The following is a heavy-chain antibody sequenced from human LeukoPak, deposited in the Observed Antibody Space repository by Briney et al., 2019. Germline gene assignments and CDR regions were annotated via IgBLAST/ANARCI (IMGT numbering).Heavy chain of an antibody. CDR2: ISSSSSYI. CDR3: ARERASSSGLDY. J-gene: IGHJ4*02. CDR1: GFTFSSYS. V-gene: IGHV3-21*01. D-gene: IGHD6-19*01. Sequence: NPGGSVRLSCAASGFTFSSYSMNWVRQAPGKGLEWVSSISSSSSYIYYAASVKGRFTISRDNAKNSLYLQMNSLRAEDTAVYYCARERASSSGLDYWGQGTLGSVSS.